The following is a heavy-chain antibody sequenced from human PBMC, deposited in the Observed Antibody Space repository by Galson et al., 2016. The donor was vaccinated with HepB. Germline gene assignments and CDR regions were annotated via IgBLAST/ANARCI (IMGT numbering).Heavy chain of an antibody. CDR3: AATYSTSWYPAFDI. J-gene: IGHJ3*02. CDR1: GITFSYYA. V-gene: IGHV3-30-3*01. Sequence: SLRLSCAASGITFSYYALHWVRQAPGKGLEWLAFISYDGSEEKYADSAKGRSTISRDNSKNTLYLQMNSLRGDDTAVYFCAATYSTSWYPAFDIWGQGTMVAVSS. CDR2: ISYDGSEE. D-gene: IGHD6-13*01.